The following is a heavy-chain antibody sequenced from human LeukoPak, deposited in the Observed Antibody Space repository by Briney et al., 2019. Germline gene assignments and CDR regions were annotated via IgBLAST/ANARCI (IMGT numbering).Heavy chain of an antibody. D-gene: IGHD2-8*01. J-gene: IGHJ5*02. CDR2: ISAYNGNT. V-gene: IGHV1-18*01. CDR1: GYTFTSYG. CDR3: ARVYSNGRWFDP. Sequence: ASVKVYCKASGYTFTSYGISWVRQAPGQGLEWMGWISAYNGNTNYAQKLQGRVTMSTDTSTSTAYMELRSLRSDDTAVYYCARVYSNGRWFDPWGQGTLVTVSS.